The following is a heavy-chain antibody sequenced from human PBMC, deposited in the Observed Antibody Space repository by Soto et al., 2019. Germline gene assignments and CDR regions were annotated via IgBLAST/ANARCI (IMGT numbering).Heavy chain of an antibody. D-gene: IGHD3-9*01. CDR3: ARARYNLTGYYKGGFYYFDY. V-gene: IGHV4-59*01. J-gene: IGHJ4*02. Sequence: PPETLSLTCPVSGDSISSSYSARIRQPPGKGLEWIGYISYSGRTNSNPSLKSRVTIFVHTSGNQFSLSLSSVTAADTAVYFCARARYNLTGYYKGGFYYFDYWGQGTPVNGSS. CDR2: ISYSGRT. CDR1: GDSISSSY.